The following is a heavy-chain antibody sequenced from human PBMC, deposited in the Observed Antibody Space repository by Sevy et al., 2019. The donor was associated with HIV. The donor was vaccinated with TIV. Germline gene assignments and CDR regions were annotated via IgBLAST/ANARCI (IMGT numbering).Heavy chain of an antibody. CDR3: AKGGGGHYDPDEIGYYFYYYNMDV. J-gene: IGHJ6*03. CDR2: ISGSGTRT. CDR1: GFSFDSYG. D-gene: IGHD3-22*01. V-gene: IGHV3-23*01. Sequence: GGSLRLSCAVSGFSFDSYGMTWVRQAPGKGLEWVSGISGSGTRTYYADSVKGRFSISRDNSKNRLYLQMNSLRSEDSAVYYCAKGGGGHYDPDEIGYYFYYYNMDVWGKGTTVTVSS.